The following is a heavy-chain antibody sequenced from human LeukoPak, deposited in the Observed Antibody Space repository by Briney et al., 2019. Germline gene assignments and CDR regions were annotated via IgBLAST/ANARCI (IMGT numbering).Heavy chain of an antibody. J-gene: IGHJ4*02. CDR2: INPNSGGT. CDR1: GYTFSSYD. V-gene: IGHV1-2*02. D-gene: IGHD3-10*01. CDR3: ARVLWFGELLAH. Sequence: GASVKVSCKASGYTFSSYDINWVRQATGQGLEWMGWINPNSGGTNYAQKFQGRVTMTRDTSISTAYMELSRLRSDDTAVYYCARVLWFGELLAHWGQGTLVTVSS.